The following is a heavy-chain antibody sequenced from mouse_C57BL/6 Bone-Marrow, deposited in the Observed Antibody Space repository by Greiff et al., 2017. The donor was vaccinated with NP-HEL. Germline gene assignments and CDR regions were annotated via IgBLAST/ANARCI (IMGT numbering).Heavy chain of an antibody. CDR3: VRPYGSSYGFAY. V-gene: IGHV10-1*01. Sequence: EVQLVESGGGLVQPKGSLKLSCAASGFSFNTYAMNWVRQAPGKGLEWVARIRSKSNNYATYYADSVKDRFTISRDDSESMLYLQMNNLKTEDTAMYYCVRPYGSSYGFAYWGQGTLVTVSA. D-gene: IGHD1-1*01. CDR1: GFSFNTYA. J-gene: IGHJ3*01. CDR2: IRSKSNNYAT.